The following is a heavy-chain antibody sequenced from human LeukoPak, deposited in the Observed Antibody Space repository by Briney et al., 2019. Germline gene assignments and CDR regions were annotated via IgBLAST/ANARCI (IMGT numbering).Heavy chain of an antibody. V-gene: IGHV4-34*01. D-gene: IGHD5-12*01. CDR2: INHSGST. CDR3: ARRAGYSGYGPWYYYYMDV. CDR1: GGSFSGYY. J-gene: IGHJ6*03. Sequence: PSETLSLTCAVYGGSFSGYYWSWIRQPPGKGLEWIGEINHSGSTNYNPSLKSRVTISVDTSKNQFSLKLSSVTAADTAVYYCARRAGYSGYGPWYYYYMDVWGKGTTVTISS.